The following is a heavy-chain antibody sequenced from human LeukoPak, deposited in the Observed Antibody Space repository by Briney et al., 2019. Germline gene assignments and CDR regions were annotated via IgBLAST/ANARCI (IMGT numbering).Heavy chain of an antibody. CDR1: GFTFSSYE. CDR2: ISRSGRAI. D-gene: IGHD4-23*01. J-gene: IGHJ4*02. CDR3: ARCPRWAHFDY. Sequence: QAGGSLRLSCAGSGFTFSSYEMNWVRQAPGKGLEWVSYISRSGRAIYYADSAKGRFTVSRDNAKNSLYLQMNSLRAEDTAVYYCARCPRWAHFDYWGQGTLVTVSS. V-gene: IGHV3-48*03.